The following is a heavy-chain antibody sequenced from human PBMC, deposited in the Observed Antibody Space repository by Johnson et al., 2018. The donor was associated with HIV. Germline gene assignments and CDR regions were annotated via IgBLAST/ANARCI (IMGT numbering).Heavy chain of an antibody. CDR3: ARAVGIGVGGTGLGASVI. D-gene: IGHD3-16*01. Sequence: VQLVESGGTVIRPGGSLRLSCVASGFTFDDYGMSWVRQAPGKGLEWVSGINWDGTYTGYVGSVKGRFTISRDNGKNSLYLQMNSLRVEDTALYYCARAVGIGVGGTGLGASVIWGQGTMVTVSS. J-gene: IGHJ3*02. V-gene: IGHV3-20*04. CDR1: GFTFDDYG. CDR2: INWDGTYT.